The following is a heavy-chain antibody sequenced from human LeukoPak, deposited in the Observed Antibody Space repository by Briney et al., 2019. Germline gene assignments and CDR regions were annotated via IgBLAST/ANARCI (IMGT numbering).Heavy chain of an antibody. J-gene: IGHJ4*02. CDR2: IKQDGSEK. Sequence: PGGSLRLSCAASGFTFSSYWMSWVRQAPGKGLEWVANIKQDGSEKYYVDFVKGRFTISRDNAKNSLYLQMNSLRAEDTAVYYCASGGRGYQLPQGAFDYWGQGTLVTVSS. CDR1: GFTFSSYW. D-gene: IGHD2-2*01. CDR3: ASGGRGYQLPQGAFDY. V-gene: IGHV3-7*01.